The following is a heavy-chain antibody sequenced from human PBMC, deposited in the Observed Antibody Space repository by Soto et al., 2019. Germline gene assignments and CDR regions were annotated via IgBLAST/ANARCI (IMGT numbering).Heavy chain of an antibody. CDR1: GFSFNSYA. CDR2: ISGSGGSSGGNT. J-gene: IGHJ4*02. D-gene: IGHD6-13*01. CDR3: AKARSRWESYFDY. V-gene: IGHV3-23*01. Sequence: EVQLFESGGGLVQPGGSLRLSCAASGFSFNSYAMTWVRQAPGKGLEWVSLISGSGGSSGGNTYYPDSVKGRFTISRDNSKNTVYLQMNSLTAEDTAVYYCAKARSRWESYFDYWGQGTLVTVSS.